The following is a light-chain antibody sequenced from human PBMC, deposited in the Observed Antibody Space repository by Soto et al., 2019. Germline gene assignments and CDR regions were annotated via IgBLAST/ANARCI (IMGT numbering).Light chain of an antibody. CDR1: QTIGSW. CDR2: DAS. Sequence: DLEMTQSPSTLPASVGDTVTITCRAGQTIGSWLAWYQQKLGRAPKLLIYDASTLESGVPSRFSGSGSGTEFTLTITSLQPDDFATYYCQQYSSFSTFGQGTKV. CDR3: QQYSSFST. V-gene: IGKV1-5*01. J-gene: IGKJ1*01.